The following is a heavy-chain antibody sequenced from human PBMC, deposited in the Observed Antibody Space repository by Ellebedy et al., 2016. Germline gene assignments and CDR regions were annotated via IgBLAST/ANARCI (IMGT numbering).Heavy chain of an antibody. CDR2: ITSSSTFK. V-gene: IGHV3-21*01. J-gene: IGHJ6*03. CDR3: ARGEDTGMPYFYYMDV. CDR1: GFPFSTYI. Sequence: GGSLRLSCASSGFPFSTYIMSRVRQAPGKGLEWVSSITSSSTFKFYADSVRGRFTISRDNAKNSLYLQMRSLRAEDTAMYYCARGEDTGMPYFYYMDVWGKGTTVTVSS. D-gene: IGHD5-18*01.